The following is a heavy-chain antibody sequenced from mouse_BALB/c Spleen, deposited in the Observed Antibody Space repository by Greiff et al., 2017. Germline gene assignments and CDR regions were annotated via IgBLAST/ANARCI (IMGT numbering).Heavy chain of an antibody. CDR2: ISYSGST. V-gene: IGHV3-2*02. CDR1: GYSITSDYA. CDR3: ARRRLNAMDY. D-gene: IGHD1-2*01. Sequence: VQLKQSGPGLVKPSQSLSLTCTVTGYSITSDYAWNWIRQFPGNKLEWMGYISYSGSTSYNPSLKSRISITRDTSKNQFFLQLNSVTTEDTATYYCARRRLNAMDYWGQGTSVTVSS. J-gene: IGHJ4*01.